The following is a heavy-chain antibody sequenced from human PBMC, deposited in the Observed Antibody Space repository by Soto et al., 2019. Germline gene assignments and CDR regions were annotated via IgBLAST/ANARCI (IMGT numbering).Heavy chain of an antibody. CDR2: IYSGGST. CDR1: GFTVSSNY. CDR3: ARDSGYSYGSVEY. V-gene: IGHV3-53*01. Sequence: QSGGSLRLSCAASGFTVSSNYMSWVRQAPGKGLEWVSVIYSGGSTYYADSVKGRFTISRDNSKNTLYLQMNSLRAEDTAVYYCARDSGYSYGSVEYWGQGTLVTVS. D-gene: IGHD5-18*01. J-gene: IGHJ4*02.